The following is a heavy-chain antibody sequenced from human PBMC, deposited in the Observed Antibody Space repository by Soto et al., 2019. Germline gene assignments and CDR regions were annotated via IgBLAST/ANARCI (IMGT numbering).Heavy chain of an antibody. CDR2: IDASGNT. V-gene: IGHV4-4*07. Sequence: PETLSVTCTFSGDSITTYYWGWIRQPAGKGLEWIGRIDASGNTNYNPSLNSRVTMSIDTSKKQFSLNLTSVTAADTAIYYCARYSNNWSQPEGMDVWGQGTTVTGSS. J-gene: IGHJ6*01. CDR1: GDSITTYY. CDR3: ARYSNNWSQPEGMDV. D-gene: IGHD6-13*01.